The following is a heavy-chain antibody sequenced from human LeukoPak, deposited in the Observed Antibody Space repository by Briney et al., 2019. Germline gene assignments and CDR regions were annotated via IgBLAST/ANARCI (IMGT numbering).Heavy chain of an antibody. CDR3: TRDQMGSHLT. CDR2: MRPHSGDT. Sequence: ASVKVSCQASGYTFTANDVLWGLLAPGHGLVWVGSMRPHSGDTVYGQKFQDRVTMTRDTSVNTAYVELSSLIPDDTAIYYCTRDQMGSHLTWGHGNLVTASS. CDR1: GYTFTAND. V-gene: IGHV1-2*02. D-gene: IGHD1-26*01. J-gene: IGHJ5*01.